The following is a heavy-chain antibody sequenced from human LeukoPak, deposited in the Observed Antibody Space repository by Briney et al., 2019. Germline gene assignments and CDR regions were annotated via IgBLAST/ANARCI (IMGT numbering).Heavy chain of an antibody. J-gene: IGHJ4*02. D-gene: IGHD5-24*01. V-gene: IGHV3-53*01. CDR3: AKSGYNRFDY. CDR2: LYSDGST. Sequence: PGGSLRLSCAASGFTVSRNYMSWVRQAPGKGLEWVSVLYSDGSTYHADSVKGRFTISRDNSKNTLYLQMNSLRAEDTAVYYCAKSGYNRFDYWGQGTLVTVSS. CDR1: GFTVSRNY.